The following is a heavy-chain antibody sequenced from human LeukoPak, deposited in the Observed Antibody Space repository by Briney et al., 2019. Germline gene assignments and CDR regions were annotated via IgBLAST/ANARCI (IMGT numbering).Heavy chain of an antibody. Sequence: ASVKVSCKASGGTFSSYIFSWLRQAPGQGLEWVGRIIPILETVNFAQKFQGRVTITTDKSTTTVYMELSSLRSEDTAVYYCARGPYSKQDYYMDVWGTGTTVTVSS. V-gene: IGHV1-69*08. CDR1: GGTFSSYI. CDR2: IIPILETV. J-gene: IGHJ6*03. CDR3: ARGPYSKQDYYMDV. D-gene: IGHD4-11*01.